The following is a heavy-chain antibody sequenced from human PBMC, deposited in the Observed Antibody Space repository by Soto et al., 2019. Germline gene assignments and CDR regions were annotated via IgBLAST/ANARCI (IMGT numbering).Heavy chain of an antibody. J-gene: IGHJ4*02. Sequence: ASVKVSCMASGYTFTSYGISWVRQAPGQGLEWMGWISAYNGNTNYAQKLQGRVTMTTDTSSSTAYMELRSLRSDDTAVYYCARDDYYYGSGSYNPDQPFDYWGQRTLVTVSS. CDR1: GYTFTSYG. D-gene: IGHD3-10*01. CDR2: ISAYNGNT. CDR3: ARDDYYYGSGSYNPDQPFDY. V-gene: IGHV1-18*01.